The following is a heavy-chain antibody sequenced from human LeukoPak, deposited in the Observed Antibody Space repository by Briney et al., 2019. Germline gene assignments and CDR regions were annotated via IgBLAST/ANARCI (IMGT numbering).Heavy chain of an antibody. CDR2: INHSGST. CDR3: TRAKRIIMIRGVITRYFDY. CDR1: GGSFSTYY. D-gene: IGHD3-10*01. V-gene: IGHV4-34*01. Sequence: PSETLSLTCGVYGGSFSTYYWSWICQPPGKGLEWIGEINHSGSTNYNPSLKSRVTISVDTSKNQFSLKLSSVTAADTAVYYCTRAKRIIMIRGVITRYFDYWGQGTLVTVSS. J-gene: IGHJ4*02.